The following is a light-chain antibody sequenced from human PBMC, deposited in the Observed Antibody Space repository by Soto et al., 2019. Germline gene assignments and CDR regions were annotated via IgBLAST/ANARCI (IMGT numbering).Light chain of an antibody. V-gene: IGKV1-33*01. CDR2: DAS. CDR1: QNINNY. CDR3: QQYENLPT. J-gene: IGKJ5*01. Sequence: DIQMTQSPSSLSASVGDRVTITCQASQNINNYLNWYQQKPGRAPKLLIYDASNLEAGVPSRFRGSGSRTDFTITISRLQPEDIATYYCQQYENLPTFGPGTRLEIK.